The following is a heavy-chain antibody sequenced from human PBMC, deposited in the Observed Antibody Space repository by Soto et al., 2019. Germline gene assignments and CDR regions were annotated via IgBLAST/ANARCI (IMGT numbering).Heavy chain of an antibody. CDR2: IYYSGST. D-gene: IGHD3-22*01. J-gene: IGHJ4*02. Sequence: PSETLSLTCTVSGGSISSYYWSWIRQPPGKGLEWIGYIYYSGSTNYNPSLKSRVTISVDTSKNQFSLKLSSVTAADTAVYYCARETRYYDSSGYFGYWGQGTLVTVSS. V-gene: IGHV4-59*01. CDR3: ARETRYYDSSGYFGY. CDR1: GGSISSYY.